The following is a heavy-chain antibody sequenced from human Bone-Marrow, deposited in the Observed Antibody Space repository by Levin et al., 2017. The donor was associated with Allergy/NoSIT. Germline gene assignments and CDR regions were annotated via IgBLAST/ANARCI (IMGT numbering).Heavy chain of an antibody. Sequence: ASVKVSCKASGYTFTNYGIYWVRQAPGQGLEWMGWISGHNGNTNYEQKLQGRVTMTTDTSTSTAYMELRSLRSDDTAVYYCARGGTAGSGSYYSNWFDPWGQGTLVTVSS. V-gene: IGHV1-18*01. CDR2: ISGHNGNT. J-gene: IGHJ5*02. D-gene: IGHD3-10*01. CDR3: ARGGTAGSGSYYSNWFDP. CDR1: GYTFTNYG.